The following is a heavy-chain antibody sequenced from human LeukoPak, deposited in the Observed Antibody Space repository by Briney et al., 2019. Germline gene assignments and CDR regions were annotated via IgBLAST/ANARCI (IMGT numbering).Heavy chain of an antibody. J-gene: IGHJ4*02. D-gene: IGHD2-21*01. CDR3: ARLNCDDDCHNSIY. CDR2: INPSDGTT. V-gene: IGHV1-46*01. Sequence: ASVKVSCKAFGYTFTTHHVHWVRQAPGQGLEWMGIINPSDGTTRYAQNFQGRVTMTRDTSTNTVYMEVTSLTFDDTAVYCCARLNCDDDCHNSIYWGQGTLITVSS. CDR1: GYTFTTHH.